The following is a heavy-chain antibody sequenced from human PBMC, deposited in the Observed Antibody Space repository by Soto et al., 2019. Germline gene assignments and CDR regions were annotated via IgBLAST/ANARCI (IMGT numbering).Heavy chain of an antibody. J-gene: IGHJ3*02. D-gene: IGHD3-9*01. CDR2: INAGNGNT. Sequence: SSVKVSCNASGYNFTSYAMHWVRQAPGQRLEWMGWINAGNGNTKYSQKFQGRVTITMDTSASTAYMELSSLRSEDTAVYYCARMGGHLNALRYFDWLFDAFDIWGQGTMVSVSS. CDR1: GYNFTSYA. CDR3: ARMGGHLNALRYFDWLFDAFDI. V-gene: IGHV1-3*01.